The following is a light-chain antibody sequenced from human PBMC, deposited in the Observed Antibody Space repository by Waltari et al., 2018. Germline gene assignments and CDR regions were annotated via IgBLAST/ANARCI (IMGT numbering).Light chain of an antibody. CDR3: AVWDDSLSAVV. J-gene: IGLJ2*01. Sequence: QSVLTQPPSASETPGQRITISCSGINSNIGNNHVSWYQQIPGTTPNLLIYGNHQRPSGVPDRFSGSKSGASASLAISGLRSEDEADYYCAVWDDSLSAVVFGGGTKLTV. CDR2: GNH. V-gene: IGLV1-47*01. CDR1: NSNIGNNH.